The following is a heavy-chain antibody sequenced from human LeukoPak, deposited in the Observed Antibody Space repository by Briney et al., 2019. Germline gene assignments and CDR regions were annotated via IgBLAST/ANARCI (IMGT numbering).Heavy chain of an antibody. CDR3: ARVRGYCSSTSCYKQGGSDY. D-gene: IGHD2-2*02. J-gene: IGHJ4*02. V-gene: IGHV1-18*01. CDR2: ISAYNGNT. Sequence: ASVKVSCKASGYTFTSYGISWVRQAPGQGLEWMGWISAYNGNTNYAQKLQGRVTMTTDTSTSTAYMELRSLRSDDTAVYYCARVRGYCSSTSCYKQGGSDYWGQGTLVTVSS. CDR1: GYTFTSYG.